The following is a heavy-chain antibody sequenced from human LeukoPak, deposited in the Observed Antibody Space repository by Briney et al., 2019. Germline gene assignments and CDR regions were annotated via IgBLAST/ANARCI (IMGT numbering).Heavy chain of an antibody. Sequence: SETLSLTCTVSGYSITSGYYWGWIRQPPGKGLEWIGSIYHTGSTYYNPSLKSRVTISVDTSKNQFSLKLSSVTAADTAVYYCARGRSGYYYAAFDIWGQGTMVTVSS. J-gene: IGHJ3*02. CDR3: ARGRSGYYYAAFDI. CDR2: IYHTGST. V-gene: IGHV4-38-2*02. D-gene: IGHD3-22*01. CDR1: GYSITSGYY.